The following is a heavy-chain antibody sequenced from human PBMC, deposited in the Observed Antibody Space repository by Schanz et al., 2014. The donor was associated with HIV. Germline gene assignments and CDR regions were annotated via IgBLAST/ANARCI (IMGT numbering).Heavy chain of an antibody. D-gene: IGHD3-22*01. CDR3: AKDGSLDYVNSGYYAT. Sequence: EVQLVESGGGLIQRGGSLRLSCAASGFAVSSNFLNWVRQTPGKGLEWVSFTSSDGTTYYADSVKGRFTISRDISRNTIYLQMNGLRGEDTAVYYCAKDGSLDYVNSGYYATWGQGTLVTVSS. V-gene: IGHV3-53*01. CDR2: TSSDGTT. J-gene: IGHJ4*02. CDR1: GFAVSSNF.